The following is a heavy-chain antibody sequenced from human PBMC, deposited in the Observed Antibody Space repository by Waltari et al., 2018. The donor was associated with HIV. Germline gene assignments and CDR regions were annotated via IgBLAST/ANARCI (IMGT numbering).Heavy chain of an antibody. D-gene: IGHD5-12*01. CDR2: INYGSDKR. CDR3: ARGASGYDSFYYPALDV. J-gene: IGHJ6*02. Sequence: ETQWVETAGGLVTPVASMRGSCAASDSPFHIMTSTYVRQAPGKGLEWVSSINYGSDKRFYADSVKGRFTTSRDNAKNSLFLQIDTIRGEDTAVYFCARGASGYDSFYYPALDVWGQGTTLSVSS. CDR1: DSPFHIMT. V-gene: IGHV3-21*01.